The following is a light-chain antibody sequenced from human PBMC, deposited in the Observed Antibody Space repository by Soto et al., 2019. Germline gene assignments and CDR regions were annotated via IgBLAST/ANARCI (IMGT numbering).Light chain of an antibody. J-gene: IGKJ4*01. Sequence: DIVMTQSPVSLPVTPGEPASISCRSSQSLLDSDDGITYLDWYLQKPGQSPQVLIYTVSYRASGVPDRFSGSGSGTDFTLKISRVEAEDVGVYYCMQRKRIPITVGGGTKVDNK. CDR2: TVS. V-gene: IGKV2-40*01. CDR1: QSLLDSDDGITY. CDR3: MQRKRIPIT.